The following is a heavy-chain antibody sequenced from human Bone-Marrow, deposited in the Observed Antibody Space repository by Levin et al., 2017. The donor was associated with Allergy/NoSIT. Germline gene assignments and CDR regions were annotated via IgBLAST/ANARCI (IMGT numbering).Heavy chain of an antibody. D-gene: IGHD3-16*01. Sequence: GGSLRLSCAASGFSFDVYAMNWVRRAPGKGLEWVSTMSGTSSDTYYADSVKGRFTISRDNSKDTLYLQMNTLSVEDTAVYYCAKQRGDLSHGNDAVDIWGQGTMVTVSS. CDR2: MSGTSSDT. J-gene: IGHJ3*02. CDR3: AKQRGDLSHGNDAVDI. V-gene: IGHV3-23*01. CDR1: GFSFDVYA.